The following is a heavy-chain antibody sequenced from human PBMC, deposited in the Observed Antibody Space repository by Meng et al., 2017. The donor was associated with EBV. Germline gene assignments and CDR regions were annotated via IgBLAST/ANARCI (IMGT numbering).Heavy chain of an antibody. V-gene: IGHV4-39*01. D-gene: IGHD3-3*02. CDR2: VHYTGST. CDR3: ARPFPSWQSPRLDPFGA. Sequence: LQLRESGPGQVKPSXXLSLTSTVSXDSISSFYYWGWIRQPSGRGLEWIGSVHYTGSTYYSPSLKSRVTVSVDTPKNQFSLRLTSVTAADTAVYYCARPFPSWQSPRLDPFGAWGQGTLVTVSS. CDR1: XDSISSFYY. J-gene: IGHJ5*02.